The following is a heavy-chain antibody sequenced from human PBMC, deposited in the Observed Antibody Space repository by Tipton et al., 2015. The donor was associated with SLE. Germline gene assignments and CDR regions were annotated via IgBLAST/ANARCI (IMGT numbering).Heavy chain of an antibody. D-gene: IGHD2-8*01. CDR2: IYYSGST. CDR3: ARGGVPNY. Sequence: TLSLTCTVSGGSISSSNYCWGWIRQPPGKGLEWIGSIYYSGSTYYNPSLKSRVTISVDTSENQFSLKLSSVTAADTAVYFCARGGVPNYWGQGTLVTVSS. CDR1: GGSISSSNYC. V-gene: IGHV4-39*01. J-gene: IGHJ4*02.